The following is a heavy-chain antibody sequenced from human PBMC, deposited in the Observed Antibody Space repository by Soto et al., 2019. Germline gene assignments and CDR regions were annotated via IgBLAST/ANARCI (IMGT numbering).Heavy chain of an antibody. V-gene: IGHV4-30-4*01. Sequence: QVQLQESGPGLVKPSQTLSLTCTVSGGSISSGDYYWSWIRQPPGKGLEWIGYIYYSGSTHYNPSLKSRVTIPHDTSKDQFSLKLSSVTAADTAVYCCAARVWLHHTFDYWGKGTLVTVSS. CDR1: GGSISSGDYY. J-gene: IGHJ4*02. D-gene: IGHD3-22*01. CDR2: IYYSGST. CDR3: AARVWLHHTFDY.